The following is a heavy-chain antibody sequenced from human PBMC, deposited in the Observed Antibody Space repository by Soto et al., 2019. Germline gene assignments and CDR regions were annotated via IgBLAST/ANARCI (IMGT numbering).Heavy chain of an antibody. J-gene: IGHJ6*02. CDR2: IIPISGTA. CDR3: ASSQGSSTSLEIYYYYYYGMDV. D-gene: IGHD2-2*01. CDR1: GGTFSSYA. V-gene: IGHV1-69*13. Sequence: SSVKDSCKASGGTFSSYAISWVRQAPGQGLEWMGRIIPISGTANYAQKFQGRVTITADESTSTAYMELSSLRSEDTAVYYCASSQGSSTSLEIYYYYYYGMDVWGQGTTVTVSS.